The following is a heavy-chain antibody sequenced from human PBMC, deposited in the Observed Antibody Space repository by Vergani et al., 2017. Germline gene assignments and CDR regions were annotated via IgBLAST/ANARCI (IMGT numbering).Heavy chain of an antibody. Sequence: QVQLVQSGAEVKKPGASVKVSCKASGYIFTNYGISWVRQAPGQGLEWMGWITAYNGNTNYAQKLQGRVTMTTDTSTSTAYMEVRSLRSDDTAVYYCARVFTMVRGSSCGYWGQGTLVTVSS. CDR3: ARVFTMVRGSSCGY. D-gene: IGHD3-10*01. V-gene: IGHV1-18*04. J-gene: IGHJ4*02. CDR2: ITAYNGNT. CDR1: GYIFTNYG.